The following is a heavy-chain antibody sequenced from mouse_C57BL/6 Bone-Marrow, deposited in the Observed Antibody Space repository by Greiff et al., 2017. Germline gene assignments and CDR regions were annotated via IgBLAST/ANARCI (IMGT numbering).Heavy chain of an antibody. J-gene: IGHJ3*01. CDR2: IYPRSGNT. D-gene: IGHD3-2*02. CDR1: GYTFTSYG. Sequence: VQLQQPGAELARPGASVKLSCKASGYTFTSYGISWVKQRTGQGLEWIGEIYPRSGNTYYNEKFKGKATLTVDKSSSTAYMELRSLTSEDSAVYFCARGQLRLLWFAYWGQGTLVTVSA. V-gene: IGHV1-81*01. CDR3: ARGQLRLLWFAY.